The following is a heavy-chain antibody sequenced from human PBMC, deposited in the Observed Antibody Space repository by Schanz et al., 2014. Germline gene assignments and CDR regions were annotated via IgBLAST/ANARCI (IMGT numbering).Heavy chain of an antibody. CDR3: AKSDAFDI. J-gene: IGHJ3*02. Sequence: EMQLLESGGGLIQPGGSLRLSCAASGFTFSAYAMTWVRQIPGKGLEWVSAISASGGTTYYADSVKGRFTISRDNSKNTLYLQMNSLRAEDTAVYYCAKSDAFDIWGQGTLVTVSS. CDR1: GFTFSAYA. CDR2: ISASGGTT. V-gene: IGHV3-23*01.